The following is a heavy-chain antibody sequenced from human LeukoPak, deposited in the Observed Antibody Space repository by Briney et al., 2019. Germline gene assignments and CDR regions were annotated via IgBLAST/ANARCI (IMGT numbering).Heavy chain of an antibody. Sequence: ETLSLTCTVSGDSISPYYWNWIRQPPGKGLEWIGYIYYSGGADYNPALKSRVTISIDTSKNQFSLNLSSVTAADTAVYYCARRTRTVDFDYWGQGSLGSVSS. CDR1: GDSISPYY. D-gene: IGHD4-23*01. J-gene: IGHJ4*02. CDR3: ARRTRTVDFDY. CDR2: IYYSGGA. V-gene: IGHV4-59*12.